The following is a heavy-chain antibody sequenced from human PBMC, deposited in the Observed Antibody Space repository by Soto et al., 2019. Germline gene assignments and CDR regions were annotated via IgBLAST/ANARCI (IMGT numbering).Heavy chain of an antibody. Sequence: QVQLVQSGAEVKKPGASVKVSCKASGYTFTSYGISWVRQAPGQGLEWMGWISAYNGNTNYAQKLQGRVTMTTDTSTSTAYMELRSRRSDDTAVYYCARDPSGYCSGGSCYWVPRWFDPWGQGTLVTVSS. D-gene: IGHD2-15*01. J-gene: IGHJ5*02. CDR2: ISAYNGNT. CDR1: GYTFTSYG. CDR3: ARDPSGYCSGGSCYWVPRWFDP. V-gene: IGHV1-18*01.